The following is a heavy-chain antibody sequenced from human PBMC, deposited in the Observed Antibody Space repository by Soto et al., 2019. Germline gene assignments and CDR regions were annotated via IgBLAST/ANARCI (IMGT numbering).Heavy chain of an antibody. CDR3: ARHRIEVVWRGFDC. J-gene: IGHJ4*02. V-gene: IGHV4-39*01. Sequence: SETLSLTCTVSTDSSSFTNSYWGWIRQPPGKGLQWIGSSSYNGGTFYNPSLKGRVVISFDTSKKQSSLQVTSVTAADTAVYFCARHRIEVVWRGFDCWGQGSPVTVSS. D-gene: IGHD3-10*01. CDR2: SSYNGGT. CDR1: TDSSSFTNSY.